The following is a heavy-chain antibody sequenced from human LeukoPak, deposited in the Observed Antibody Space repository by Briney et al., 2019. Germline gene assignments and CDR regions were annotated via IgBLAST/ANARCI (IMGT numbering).Heavy chain of an antibody. CDR3: ARGTERLVDWFGAGTFDL. Sequence: GGSLRLSCAASGFTFGDYAMHWVRQVPGKGLEWVSRISWNSGSIGYAASVKGRFMISRDNDLNSLSLQMNTLRAEDTGLYYCARGTERLVDWFGAGTFDLWGQGTLVTVSS. CDR2: ISWNSGSI. D-gene: IGHD3-10*01. V-gene: IGHV3-9*01. J-gene: IGHJ3*01. CDR1: GFTFGDYA.